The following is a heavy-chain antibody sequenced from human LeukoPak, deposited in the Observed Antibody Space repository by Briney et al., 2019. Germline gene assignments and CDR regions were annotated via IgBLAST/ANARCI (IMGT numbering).Heavy chain of an antibody. CDR3: ARVGIYCSSTSCRLPPIPYGMDV. J-gene: IGHJ6*02. V-gene: IGHV4-34*01. CDR1: GGSFSGYY. CDR2: INHSGST. Sequence: SETLSLTCAVYGGSFSGYYWSWIRQPPGKGLEWIGEINHSGSTNYNPSPKSRVTISVDTSKNQFSLKLSSVTAADTAVYYCARVGIYCSSTSCRLPPIPYGMDVWGQGTTVTVSS. D-gene: IGHD2-2*01.